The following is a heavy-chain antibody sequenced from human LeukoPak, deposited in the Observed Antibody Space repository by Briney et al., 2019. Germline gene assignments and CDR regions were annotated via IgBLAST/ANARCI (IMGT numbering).Heavy chain of an antibody. CDR1: GFTFEDYA. J-gene: IGHJ4*02. CDR3: ARDSSGWEGGFDY. V-gene: IGHV3-9*01. D-gene: IGHD6-19*01. CDR2: ISWNSGSI. Sequence: GRSLRLSCAASGFTFEDYAMHWVRQAPGKGLEWVSGISWNSGSIGYADSVKGQFTISRDNAKNSLYLQMNSLRAEDTAVYYCARDSSGWEGGFDYWGQGTLVTVSS.